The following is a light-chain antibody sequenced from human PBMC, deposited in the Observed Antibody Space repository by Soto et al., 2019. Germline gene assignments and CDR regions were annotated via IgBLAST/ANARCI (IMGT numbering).Light chain of an antibody. CDR2: GAS. Sequence: EVVLTQSPGTLSLSPGERATLACRASKSVSNYLAWYQQKSGQAPRLLIYGASSRASGIPDRFSGSGSGTDFTLTISRVEPEDFAVYYCRQYGSSRTFGLGTKVDIK. J-gene: IGKJ1*01. V-gene: IGKV3-20*01. CDR1: KSVSNY. CDR3: RQYGSSRT.